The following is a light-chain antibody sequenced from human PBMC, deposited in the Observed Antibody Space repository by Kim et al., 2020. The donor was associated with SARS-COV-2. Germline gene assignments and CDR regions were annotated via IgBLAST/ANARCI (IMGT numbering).Light chain of an antibody. V-gene: IGLV2-8*01. J-gene: IGLJ3*02. CDR2: EVS. CDR3: SSYAGSNNLV. CDR1: SSDVGGYKY. Sequence: GQSVPISCAGTSSDVGGYKYVSWYQHHPGKAPKLMIYEVSKRPSGVPDRFSGSKSGNTASLTVSGLQAEDEADYYCSSYAGSNNLVFGGGTKLTVL.